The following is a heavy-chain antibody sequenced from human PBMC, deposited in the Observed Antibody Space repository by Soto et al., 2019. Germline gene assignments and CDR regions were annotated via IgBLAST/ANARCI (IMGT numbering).Heavy chain of an antibody. D-gene: IGHD1-1*01. V-gene: IGHV4-31*03. CDR2: IYNSGTT. J-gene: IGHJ4*02. CDR1: VGPINTVAYY. Sequence: PSETLSLTCTVSVGPINTVAYYGSWIPHPPGQALEWIGYIYNSGTTYYSPSLNSRVTISLDTSQNHFSLDLSSVTAADTAFYYCARATTIWNYFDNWGQGVPVTVSS. CDR3: ARATTIWNYFDN.